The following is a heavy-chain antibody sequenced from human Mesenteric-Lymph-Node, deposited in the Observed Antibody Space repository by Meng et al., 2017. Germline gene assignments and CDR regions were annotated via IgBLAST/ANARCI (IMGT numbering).Heavy chain of an antibody. CDR1: GDSVSSNSAA. J-gene: IGHJ4*02. CDR2: TYYRSKWYN. CDR3: AREGGMVRGVIIVAFDY. Sequence: SQTRSLTGAISGDSVSSNSAAWNWIRQSPSRGLEWLGRTYYRSKWYNDYAVSVKSRITINPDTSKNQFSLQLNSVTPEDTAVYYCAREGGMVRGVIIVAFDYWGQGTLVTVSS. D-gene: IGHD3-10*01. V-gene: IGHV6-1*01.